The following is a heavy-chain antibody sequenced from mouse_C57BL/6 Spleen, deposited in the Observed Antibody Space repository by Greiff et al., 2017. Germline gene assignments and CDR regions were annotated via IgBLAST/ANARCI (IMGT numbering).Heavy chain of an antibody. D-gene: IGHD1-1*01. V-gene: IGHV10-3*01. CDR1: GFTFTTYA. J-gene: IGHJ4*01. Sequence: EVKLVESGGGLVQPKGSLKLSCAASGFTFTTYAMHWVRQAPGQGLEWVARIRRKSSNSATYYADSVKDRFTISRDDSQSMLYLQMNNLKTEDTAMYYCVGGGPITSVPYYYAMDYWGQGTSVTVSS. CDR3: VGGGPITSVPYYYAMDY. CDR2: IRRKSSNSAT.